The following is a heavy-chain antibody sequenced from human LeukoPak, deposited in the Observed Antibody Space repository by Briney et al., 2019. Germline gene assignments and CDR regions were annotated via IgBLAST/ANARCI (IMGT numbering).Heavy chain of an antibody. J-gene: IGHJ4*02. D-gene: IGHD3-16*02. CDR3: TATRDKYVWGSYLSDH. CDR2: INWDGGST. V-gene: IGHV3-43D*04. CDR1: GFTFDDYA. Sequence: GGSLRLSCAASGFTFDDYAMHWVRQAPGKGLEWVSLINWDGGSTYCADSVKGRFTISRDNSKNSLYLQMNSLRAEDTALYYCTATRDKYVWGSYLSDHWGQGTLVTVSS.